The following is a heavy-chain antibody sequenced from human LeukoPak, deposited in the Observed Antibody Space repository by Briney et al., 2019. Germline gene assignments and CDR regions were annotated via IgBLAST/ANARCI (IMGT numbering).Heavy chain of an antibody. CDR2: INPSGGST. D-gene: IGHD3-22*01. CDR3: ARDYYDSSGYIRNWFDP. Sequence: ASVKVSCKASGYTFTSYYMHWVRQAPGQGLEWMGIINPSGGSTSYAQKFQGRVTMTRDMSTSTVYMELSSLRSEDTAVYYCARDYYDSSGYIRNWFDPWGQGTPVTVSS. J-gene: IGHJ5*02. CDR1: GYTFTSYY. V-gene: IGHV1-46*01.